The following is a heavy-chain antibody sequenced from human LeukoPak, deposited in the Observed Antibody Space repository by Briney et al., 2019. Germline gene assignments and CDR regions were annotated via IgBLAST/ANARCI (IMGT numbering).Heavy chain of an antibody. Sequence: GGSLRLSCAASGFTFSSYWMSWVRQAPGKGLEWVANIKQDGSEKYYVDSVKGRFTISRDNAKNSLYLQMNSLRAEDTAVYYCARDRITMVRGEGYWGQGTLVTVSS. D-gene: IGHD3-10*01. CDR1: GFTFSSYW. V-gene: IGHV3-7*01. CDR2: IKQDGSEK. CDR3: ARDRITMVRGEGY. J-gene: IGHJ4*02.